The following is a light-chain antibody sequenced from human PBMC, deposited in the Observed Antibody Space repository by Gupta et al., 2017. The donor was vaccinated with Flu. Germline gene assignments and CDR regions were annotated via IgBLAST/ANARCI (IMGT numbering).Light chain of an antibody. V-gene: IGKV2-30*01. CDR3: MQGAYWPWA. CDR1: QSLVYSDGSTV. CDR2: LVS. Sequence: VTLGQPASISCRSSQSLVYSDGSTVVQWLQQRPGQSPRRLIDLVSHRDSGVPDRCTGRGSGNEFTLNISRVEAEDVGIYFCMQGAYWPWAFGQGTKVEIK. J-gene: IGKJ1*01.